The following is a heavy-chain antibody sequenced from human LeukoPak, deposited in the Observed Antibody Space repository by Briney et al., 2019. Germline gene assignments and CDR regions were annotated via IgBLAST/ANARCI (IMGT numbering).Heavy chain of an antibody. J-gene: IGHJ4*02. CDR1: GFTVSSNY. V-gene: IGHV3-53*01. CDR3: ARDKSAGADTGSSFYY. D-gene: IGHD3-10*01. CDR2: IYSGGST. Sequence: GGSLRLSCAASGFTVSSNYMNWVRQAPGKGLEWVSVIYSGGSTYYADSVKGRFTISRDSSQNTLHLQTNSLRAEDTAVFYCARDKSAGADTGSSFYYWGQGALVTVSS.